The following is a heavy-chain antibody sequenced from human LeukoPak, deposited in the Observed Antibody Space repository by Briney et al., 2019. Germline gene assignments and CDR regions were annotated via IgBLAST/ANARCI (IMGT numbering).Heavy chain of an antibody. Sequence: PGGSLRLSCAASGFTFSSYAMHWVRQAPGKGLEWVAVISYDGSNKDYTDSVKGRSTISRDNSKNTLYLQMNSLRAEDTAVYYCAKDVNLKELWPKYYFDYWGQGTLVSVSS. CDR1: GFTFSSYA. CDR3: AKDVNLKELWPKYYFDY. J-gene: IGHJ4*02. D-gene: IGHD3-16*01. V-gene: IGHV3-30*04. CDR2: ISYDGSNK.